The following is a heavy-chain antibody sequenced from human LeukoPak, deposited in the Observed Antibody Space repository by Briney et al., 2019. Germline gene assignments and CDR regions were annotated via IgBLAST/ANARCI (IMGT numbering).Heavy chain of an antibody. J-gene: IGHJ4*02. CDR3: SSDHGGV. CDR2: IKSKTDGGTT. V-gene: IGHV3-15*05. Sequence: KPGGALRLSCTVSVYPFTEACMSGVRQAPGKGLEWVGRIKSKTDGGTTDYAAPVKGRFIISRDDSKNTLYLQMNSLKTEDTAVYYCSSDHGGVWGQGTLVTVSS. D-gene: IGHD3-16*01. CDR1: VYPFTEAC.